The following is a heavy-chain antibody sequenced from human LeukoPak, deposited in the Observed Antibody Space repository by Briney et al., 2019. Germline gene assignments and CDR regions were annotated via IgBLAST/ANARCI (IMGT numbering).Heavy chain of an antibody. J-gene: IGHJ4*02. CDR1: GFAFTSYA. V-gene: IGHV3-23*01. CDR2: LSGSGDDT. Sequence: GGSLRLSCAASGFAFTSYAMSWVRQAPGKGLEWVSGLSGSGDDTYYADSVKGRFTISRDNSKNTLYLRMNSLRAEDTAVYYCAKATGWLDPYDYWGQGTLVTVSS. CDR3: AKATGWLDPYDY. D-gene: IGHD3-22*01.